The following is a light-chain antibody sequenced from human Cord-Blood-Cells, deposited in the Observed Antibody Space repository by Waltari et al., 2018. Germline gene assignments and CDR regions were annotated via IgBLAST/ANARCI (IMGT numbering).Light chain of an antibody. CDR1: QSVSSY. V-gene: IGKV3-11*01. CDR3: QQRSNWPPLT. J-gene: IGKJ4*01. CDR2: DAS. Sequence: EIVLTQSPATLSLSPGERATLSCRASQSVSSYLAWYQQTPGQAPRLLIYDASNRATGIPARFSGSRSGTVFTLTISSLEPEDFAVYYCQQRSNWPPLTFGGGTKVEIK.